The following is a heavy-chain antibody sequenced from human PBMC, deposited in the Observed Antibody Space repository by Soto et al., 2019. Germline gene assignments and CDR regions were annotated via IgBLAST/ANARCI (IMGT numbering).Heavy chain of an antibody. Sequence: PSETLSLTCTVSGGSISSSSYYWGWIRQPPGKGLECIGSIYYIGSTYYNPSLKSRVTISVDTSKNQFSLKLSSVTAADTAVYYCARHTPAISISDHWGQGTLVTVSS. V-gene: IGHV4-39*01. CDR3: ARHTPAISISDH. J-gene: IGHJ4*02. D-gene: IGHD2-15*01. CDR2: IYYIGST. CDR1: GGSISSSSYY.